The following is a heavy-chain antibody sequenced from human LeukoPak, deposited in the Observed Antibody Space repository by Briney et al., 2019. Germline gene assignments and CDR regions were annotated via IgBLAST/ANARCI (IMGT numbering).Heavy chain of an antibody. D-gene: IGHD3-22*01. CDR3: ARELITMIVVGMDV. CDR1: GGSFSGYY. V-gene: IGHV4-34*01. J-gene: IGHJ6*02. CDR2: INHSGST. Sequence: SETLSLTCAVYGGSFSGYYWSWSRQPPGKGLEWIGEINHSGSTNYNPSLKSRVTISVDTSKNQFSLKLSSVTAADTAVYYCARELITMIVVGMDVWGQGTTVTVSS.